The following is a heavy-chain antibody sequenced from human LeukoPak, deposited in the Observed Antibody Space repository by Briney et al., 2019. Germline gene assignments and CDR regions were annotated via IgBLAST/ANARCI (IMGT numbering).Heavy chain of an antibody. Sequence: SWIRQPPGKGLEWIGYISYSGSTHYNPSLKSRATISADTSKNQFSLKLTSMTAADTAVYHCARGGEGYNYVYWGQGTLVTVSS. CDR2: ISYSGST. CDR3: ARGGEGYNYVY. V-gene: IGHV4-30-4*08. D-gene: IGHD5-24*01. J-gene: IGHJ4*02.